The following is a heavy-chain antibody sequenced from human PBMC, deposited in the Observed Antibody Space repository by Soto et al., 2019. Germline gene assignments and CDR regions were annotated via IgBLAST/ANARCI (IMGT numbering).Heavy chain of an antibody. Sequence: SETLSLTCTVSGGSISSGDYYWSWIRQPPGKGLEWIGYIYYSGSTYYNPSLKSRVTISVDTSKNQFSLKLSSVTAADTAVYYCAREGYGDYELDYWGQGTLVTVSS. CDR3: AREGYGDYELDY. CDR2: IYYSGST. J-gene: IGHJ4*02. V-gene: IGHV4-30-4*01. D-gene: IGHD4-17*01. CDR1: GGSISSGDYY.